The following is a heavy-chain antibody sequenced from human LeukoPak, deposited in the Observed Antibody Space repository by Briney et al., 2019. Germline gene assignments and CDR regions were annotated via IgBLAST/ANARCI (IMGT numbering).Heavy chain of an antibody. D-gene: IGHD3-10*01. CDR3: ARDRIGGEDFGELSLDY. CDR1: GGSVSSSSYY. J-gene: IGHJ4*02. Sequence: SETLSLTCTVSGGSVSSSSYYWGWIRQPPGKGLEWIGSIYYSGSTHYNPSLKSRVTISVDTSKNQFSLKLSSVTAADTAVYYCARDRIGGEDFGELSLDYWGQGTLVTVSS. V-gene: IGHV4-39*07. CDR2: IYYSGST.